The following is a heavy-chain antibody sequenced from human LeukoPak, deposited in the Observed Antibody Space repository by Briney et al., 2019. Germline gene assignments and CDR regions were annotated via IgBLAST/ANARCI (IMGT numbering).Heavy chain of an antibody. V-gene: IGHV1-18*01. CDR1: GYTFTSYG. CDR3: ARVPCTSPTCVHWFDP. J-gene: IGHJ5*02. CDR2: ISAYNGNT. D-gene: IGHD2-8*01. Sequence: ASVKVSCKASGYTFTSYGISWVRQAPGQGLEWMGWISAYNGNTNYAQKLQGRVTMTTDTSTSTAYMELRSLSSDDTAVYYCARVPCTSPTCVHWFDPWGQGTLVTVSS.